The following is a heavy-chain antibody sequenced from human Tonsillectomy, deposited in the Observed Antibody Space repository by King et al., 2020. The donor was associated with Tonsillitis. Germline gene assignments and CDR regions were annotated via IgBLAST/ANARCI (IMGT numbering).Heavy chain of an antibody. CDR3: ARDVRDGKGFYFDY. D-gene: IGHD2-21*02. J-gene: IGHJ4*02. Sequence: VQLVESGGGVVQPGTSLRLSCAASGFTFSNYGIHWVRQAPGKGLEWVAVIYDDGNTKYYAESVKGRFTISRDNSKNTLYLQMNRLRAEDTAVYYCARDVRDGKGFYFDYWGQGTLVPVSS. CDR2: IYDDGNTK. CDR1: GFTFSNYG. V-gene: IGHV3-33*08.